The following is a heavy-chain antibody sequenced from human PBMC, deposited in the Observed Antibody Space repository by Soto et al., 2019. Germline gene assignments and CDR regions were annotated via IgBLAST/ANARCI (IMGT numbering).Heavy chain of an antibody. V-gene: IGHV4-34*01. CDR1: GGSFSGYY. D-gene: IGHD3-10*01. Sequence: PSETLSLTCAVFGGSFSGYYWTWIRQPPGKGLEWFGEINHRGGTKYNPSLKSRVTMSVDTSKNQFSLKLSSVTAADTAVYYCARRYYYADRGERREFDYWGQGTLVTVSS. CDR3: ARRYYYADRGERREFDY. CDR2: INHRGGT. J-gene: IGHJ4*02.